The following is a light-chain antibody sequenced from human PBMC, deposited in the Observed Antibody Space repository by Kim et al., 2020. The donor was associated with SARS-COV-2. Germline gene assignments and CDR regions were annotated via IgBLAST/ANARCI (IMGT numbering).Light chain of an antibody. J-gene: IGKJ1*01. CDR2: GAS. CDR1: QSIGSN. Sequence: VSPDDLATLSCRAGQSIGSNLAWYQKTTGQPPRLLICGASTSATGIPARFSGSGSETEFTLTISSLQSEDFAVYFCEQYDYWPWTFGQGTKVDIK. V-gene: IGKV3-15*01. CDR3: EQYDYWPWT.